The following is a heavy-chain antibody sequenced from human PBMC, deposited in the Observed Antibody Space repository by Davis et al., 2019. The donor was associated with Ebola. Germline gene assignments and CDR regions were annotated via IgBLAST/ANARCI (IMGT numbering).Heavy chain of an antibody. J-gene: IGHJ6*02. CDR3: ARGLRGGIVVVPATTNYGMDV. V-gene: IGHV4-34*01. CDR2: INHSGST. D-gene: IGHD2-2*01. CDR1: GFTFSSYA. Sequence: ESLKISCAASGFTFSSYAMSWVRQPPGKGLEWIGEINHSGSTNYNPSLKSRVTISVDTSKNQFSLKLSSVTAADTAVYYCARGLRGGIVVVPATTNYGMDVWGQGTTVTVSS.